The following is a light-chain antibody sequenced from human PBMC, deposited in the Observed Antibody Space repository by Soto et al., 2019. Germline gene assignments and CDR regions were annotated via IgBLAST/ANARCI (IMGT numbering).Light chain of an antibody. V-gene: IGKV1-5*01. CDR1: QSISSW. Sequence: DIQMTQSPSTLSGSVGDRVTITCRASQSISSWLAWYQQKPGKAPKLLMYDASSLDSGVPSRFSGSGSGTEFTLTISSLQPDDFATYYCQQYNAYPWTFGQGTKVDIK. CDR2: DAS. J-gene: IGKJ1*01. CDR3: QQYNAYPWT.